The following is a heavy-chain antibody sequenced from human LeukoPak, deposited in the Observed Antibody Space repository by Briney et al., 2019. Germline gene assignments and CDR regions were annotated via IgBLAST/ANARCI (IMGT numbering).Heavy chain of an antibody. CDR1: GFTFSAYA. J-gene: IGHJ4*02. D-gene: IGHD5-12*01. CDR2: INSDGSST. CDR3: ARMRIVATSFDY. Sequence: PGGSLRLSCAASGFTFSAYAMSWVRQAPGKGLVWVSRINSDGSSTSYADSVKGRFTISRDNAKNTLYLQMNSLRAEDTAVYYCARMRIVATSFDYWGQGTLVTVSS. V-gene: IGHV3-74*01.